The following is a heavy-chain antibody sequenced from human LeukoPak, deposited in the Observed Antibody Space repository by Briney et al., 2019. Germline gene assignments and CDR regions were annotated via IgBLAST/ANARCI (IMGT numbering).Heavy chain of an antibody. D-gene: IGHD3-3*01. J-gene: IGHJ3*02. Sequence: GASVKVSCKASGYTFTGYYMHWVRQAPGQGLEWMGWINPNSGGTNYAQKFQGRVTMTRDTSISTAYMELSRLRSDDTAVYYCARVPYYDFWSGFAPRDDAFDIWGQGTMVTVSS. CDR2: INPNSGGT. CDR1: GYTFTGYY. V-gene: IGHV1-2*02. CDR3: ARVPYYDFWSGFAPRDDAFDI.